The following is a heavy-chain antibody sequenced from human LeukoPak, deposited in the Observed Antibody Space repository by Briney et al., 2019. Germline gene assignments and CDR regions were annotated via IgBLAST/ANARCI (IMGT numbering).Heavy chain of an antibody. CDR2: INPNSGGT. D-gene: IGHD3-9*01. CDR3: ARLRYFDWLGPLDY. V-gene: IGHV1-2*02. CDR1: GYTFTGYY. J-gene: IGHJ4*02. Sequence: ASVKVSCKASGYTFTGYYMHWVRQPPGQGLEWMGWINPNSGGTNYAQKFQGRVTMTRDTSISTAYMELSRLRSDDTAVYYCARLRYFDWLGPLDYWGQGTLVTVYS.